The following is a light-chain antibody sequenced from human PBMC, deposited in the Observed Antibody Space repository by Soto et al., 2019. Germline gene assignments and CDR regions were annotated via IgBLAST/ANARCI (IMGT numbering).Light chain of an antibody. J-gene: IGLJ1*01. CDR3: SSYISSTTLYV. Sequence: QSALTQPASVSGSPGQSITISCTGTNSDVGGYNYVSWYQQHPGKAPKLMIYEVSSRPSGVSNRFSGSKSGNTASLTISWLRAEDEADYYCSSYISSTTLYVFGTGTKLTVL. V-gene: IGLV2-14*01. CDR2: EVS. CDR1: NSDVGGYNY.